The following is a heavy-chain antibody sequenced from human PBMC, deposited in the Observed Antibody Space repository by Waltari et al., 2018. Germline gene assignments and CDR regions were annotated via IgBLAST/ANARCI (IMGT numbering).Heavy chain of an antibody. V-gene: IGHV3-7*01. Sequence: EVQLVESGGGFVQPGGSLRLSCAASGFTFSNNWMTWVRQAPGQGVEWGANINQEGREKYSVESVKGRFTISRDNAKNSLYLQLNSLRADDTAVYYCTRGGDDSSWYWRNWGQGTLVTVSS. CDR3: TRGGDDSSWYWRN. J-gene: IGHJ4*02. D-gene: IGHD6-13*01. CDR1: GFTFSNNW. CDR2: INQEGREK.